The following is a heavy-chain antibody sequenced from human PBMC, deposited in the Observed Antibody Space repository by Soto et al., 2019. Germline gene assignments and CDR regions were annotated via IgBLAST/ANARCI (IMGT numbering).Heavy chain of an antibody. D-gene: IGHD2-8*02. CDR2: INPHNSDT. CDR3: ARRTDYHYGMQV. V-gene: IGHV5-51*01. J-gene: IGHJ6*02. Sequence: HVESLKISCKASAYNFHTYWIARARQLPGKGLAWMGFINPHNSDTTYSLYLPGQVTISADNSINTAYLQWTRLKALDTAIYLCARRTDYHYGMQVWGQGTTVTVSS. CDR1: AYNFHTYW.